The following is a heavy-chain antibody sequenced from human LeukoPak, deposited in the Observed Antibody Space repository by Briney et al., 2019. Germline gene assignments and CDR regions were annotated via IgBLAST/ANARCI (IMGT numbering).Heavy chain of an antibody. CDR3: ARTMEDSSGYPFDY. V-gene: IGHV4-34*01. D-gene: IGHD3-22*01. Sequence: SETLSLTCAVYGGSFSGYYWSWIRQPPGKGLEWIGEINHSGSTNYNPSLKSRVTISVDTSKSQFSLKLSSVTAADTAVYYCARTMEDSSGYPFDYWGQGTLVTVSS. CDR2: INHSGST. CDR1: GGSFSGYY. J-gene: IGHJ4*02.